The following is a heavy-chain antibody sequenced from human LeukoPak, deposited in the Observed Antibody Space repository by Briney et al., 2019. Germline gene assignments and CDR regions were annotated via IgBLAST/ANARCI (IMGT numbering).Heavy chain of an antibody. Sequence: GGSLRLSCAASGFTFSNAWMSWVRQAPGKGLEWVGRIKSKTDGGTTDYAAPVKGRFTISRDDSKNTLYLQMNSLKTEDTAVYYYTAHSSGWYTYYFDYWGQGTLVTVSS. CDR1: GFTFSNAW. V-gene: IGHV3-15*01. CDR2: IKSKTDGGTT. D-gene: IGHD6-19*01. CDR3: TAHSSGWYTYYFDY. J-gene: IGHJ4*02.